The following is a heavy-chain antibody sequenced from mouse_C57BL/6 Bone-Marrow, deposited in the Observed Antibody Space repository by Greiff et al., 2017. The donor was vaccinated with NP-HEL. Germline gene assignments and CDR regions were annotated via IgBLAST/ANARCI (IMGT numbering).Heavy chain of an antibody. J-gene: IGHJ4*01. CDR1: GFSFNTYA. CDR3: VRHSLPLGAMDY. V-gene: IGHV10-1*01. CDR2: IRSKSNNYAT. Sequence: EVQRVESGGGLVQPKGSLKLSCAASGFSFNTYAMNWVRQAPGKGLEWVARIRSKSNNYATYYADSVKDRFTISRDDSESMLYLQMNNLKTEDTAMYYCVRHSLPLGAMDYWGQGTSVTVSS. D-gene: IGHD3-3*01.